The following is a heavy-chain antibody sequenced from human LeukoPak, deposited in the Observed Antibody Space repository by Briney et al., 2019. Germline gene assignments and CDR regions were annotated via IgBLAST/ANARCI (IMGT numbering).Heavy chain of an antibody. J-gene: IGHJ4*02. CDR2: IYPGDSDT. Sequence: GESLKISCKGSGYSFTNYWIAWVRQMPGKGLEWMGIIYPGDSDTRYGPPFQGQVTISADKSISTAYLQWSSLKASDTAMYYCASLSGSYIYYWGQGTLVTVSS. CDR3: ASLSGSYIYY. CDR1: GYSFTNYW. V-gene: IGHV5-51*01. D-gene: IGHD1-26*01.